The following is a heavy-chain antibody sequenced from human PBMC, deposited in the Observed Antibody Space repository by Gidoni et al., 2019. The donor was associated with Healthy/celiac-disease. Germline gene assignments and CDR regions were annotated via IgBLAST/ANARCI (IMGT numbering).Heavy chain of an antibody. D-gene: IGHD2-15*01. J-gene: IGHJ5*02. CDR2: IYHGDSDT. V-gene: IGHV5-51*01. Sequence: EVPLVQSAAEVTKPGASLTISCTGSGYSFTSYWSGWVRQMPGKGLEWMGIIYHGDSDTRYSPSFQGQVTISADKSISTAYLQWGSLKASDTAMYYCATWGYCSGGSCRNWFDPWGQGTLVTVSS. CDR1: GYSFTSYW. CDR3: ATWGYCSGGSCRNWFDP.